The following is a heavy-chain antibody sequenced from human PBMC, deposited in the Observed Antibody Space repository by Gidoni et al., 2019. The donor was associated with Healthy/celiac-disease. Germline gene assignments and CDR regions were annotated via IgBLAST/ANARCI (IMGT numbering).Heavy chain of an antibody. CDR3: ARQNGPYYYDSSGYDY. CDR1: GGSISRTSYY. V-gene: IGHV4-39*01. J-gene: IGHJ4*02. CDR2: IYYSGST. Sequence: QLQLQESVPGLVKPSETLSLTCTVPGGSISRTSYYWGWFRQPPRKGLEWIGSIYYSGSTYYNPSLKSRVTISVDTSKNQFSLKLSSVTAADTAVYYCARQNGPYYYDSSGYDYWGQGTLVTVSS. D-gene: IGHD3-22*01.